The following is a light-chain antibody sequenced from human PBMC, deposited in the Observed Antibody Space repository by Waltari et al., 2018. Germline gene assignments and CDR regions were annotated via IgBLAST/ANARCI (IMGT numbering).Light chain of an antibody. CDR1: QSVSRS. CDR2: GAS. Sequence: EIVMTQSPATLSVSPGDRATLPCRASQSVSRSLAWYQRKPGQAPRLLIYGASTRATGIPARFSGSGSGTEFTLTISSLQSEDFALYYCQQYNNWPPTFGQGTKVEIK. J-gene: IGKJ1*01. V-gene: IGKV3-15*01. CDR3: QQYNNWPPT.